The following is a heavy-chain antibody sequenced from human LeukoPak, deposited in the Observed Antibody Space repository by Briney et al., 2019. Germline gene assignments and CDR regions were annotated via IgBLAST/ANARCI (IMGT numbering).Heavy chain of an antibody. CDR1: GYSFTSYW. J-gene: IGHJ4*02. CDR3: ASGYDSSGYYFDY. Sequence: GGSLKISCKGSGYSFTSYWIGWVRQMPGKGLEWMGIIYPGDSDTRYSPSFQGQVTISADKSISTAYLQWSSLKASDTAMYYCASGYDSSGYYFDYWGQGTPVTVSS. D-gene: IGHD3-22*01. CDR2: IYPGDSDT. V-gene: IGHV5-51*01.